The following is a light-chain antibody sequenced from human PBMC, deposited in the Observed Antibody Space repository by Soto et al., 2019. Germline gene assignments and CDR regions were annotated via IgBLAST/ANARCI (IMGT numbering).Light chain of an antibody. J-gene: IGLJ2*01. CDR1: SSDVGDYDH. V-gene: IGLV2-8*01. CDR2: EVT. Sequence: QSALTQPPSASGSPGQSVTISCTGTSSDVGDYDHVSWYQQHPGKAPKLLILEVTKRPPGVPDRFSGSKSGNTASLTVSALQAEDESDYYCSSYVGYNHLVFGGGTKLTVL. CDR3: SSYVGYNHLV.